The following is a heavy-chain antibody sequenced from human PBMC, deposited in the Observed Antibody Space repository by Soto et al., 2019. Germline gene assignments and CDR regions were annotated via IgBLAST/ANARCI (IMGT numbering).Heavy chain of an antibody. V-gene: IGHV3-73*01. CDR2: IRTKTNNYAT. Sequence: GGVPRLSCAASGFTFSGSGIHWVRQASGKGLEWVGRIRTKTNNYATAYAASVKGRFTISRDDSKNMAYLQMNSLKTEDTAVYYCTAMAGIDYWGQGTLVTVSS. D-gene: IGHD6-19*01. CDR3: TAMAGIDY. CDR1: GFTFSGSG. J-gene: IGHJ4*02.